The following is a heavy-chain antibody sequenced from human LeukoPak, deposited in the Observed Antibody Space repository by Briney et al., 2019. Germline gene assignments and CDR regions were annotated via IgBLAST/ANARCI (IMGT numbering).Heavy chain of an antibody. D-gene: IGHD2-15*01. CDR3: ARGGSIAVVVAPAPNLCVI. CDR2: INPSGGRN. V-gene: IGHV1-46*04. J-gene: IGHJ3*02. CDR1: RYTFTSSY. Sequence: AGSVTVSRMATRYTFTSSYIHWVRQAPGRGVEWMGKINPSGGRNNYAPKLRGRVTMTRDTSSSTVYLELSSSKDTTTAVHYCARGGSIAVVVAPAPNLCVIWVQGTFITVCS.